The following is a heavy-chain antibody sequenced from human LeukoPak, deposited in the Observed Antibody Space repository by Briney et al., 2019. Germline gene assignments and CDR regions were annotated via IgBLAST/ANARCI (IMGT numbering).Heavy chain of an antibody. CDR1: GYYFTNYW. Sequence: GESLKISCKGSGYYFTNYWMAWVRQMPGKGLEYMGFIYPGENNIRYSPPFQGQVTISADKSINTAYLQWNSLKASDTAMYYCARHILVSYYYYMDVWGKGTTVTVSS. D-gene: IGHD2-21*01. J-gene: IGHJ6*03. CDR3: ARHILVSYYYYMDV. CDR2: IYPGENNI. V-gene: IGHV5-51*01.